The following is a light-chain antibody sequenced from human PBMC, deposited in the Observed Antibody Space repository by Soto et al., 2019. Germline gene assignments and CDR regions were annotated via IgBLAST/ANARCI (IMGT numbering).Light chain of an antibody. CDR2: GAS. CDR1: QSVYSNY. J-gene: IGKJ4*01. Sequence: EIVLTQSPGTLSLSPGERATLSCRASQSVYSNYLAWYQQKPGQAPRLLISGASSRATGIPDRFSGSGSGTDFTLTISRLEPEDFAVYYCQQYGSTPPLTFGGGTKVEIK. CDR3: QQYGSTPPLT. V-gene: IGKV3-20*01.